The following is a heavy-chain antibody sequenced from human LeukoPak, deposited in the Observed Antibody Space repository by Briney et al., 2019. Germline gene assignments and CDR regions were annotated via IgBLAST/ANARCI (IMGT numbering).Heavy chain of an antibody. CDR2: IYYSGST. Sequence: PSETLSLTCTVSGGSISSYYWSWIRQPPGNGLEWIGYIYYSGSTNYNLSLKSRVTISVDTSKNQFSLKPSSVTAADTAVYYCARVQIGRYIGSYAFDYWGQGTLVTVSS. CDR3: ARVQIGRYIGSYAFDY. D-gene: IGHD1-26*01. V-gene: IGHV4-59*01. CDR1: GGSISSYY. J-gene: IGHJ4*02.